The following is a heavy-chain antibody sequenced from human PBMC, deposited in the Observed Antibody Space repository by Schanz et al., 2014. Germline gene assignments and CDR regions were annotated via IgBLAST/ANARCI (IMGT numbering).Heavy chain of an antibody. CDR3: AKGRFGELSAFDI. Sequence: EVQLLESGGGLVQPGGSLRLSCAASGFTFGDYAMTWVRQAPGMGLEWVSAISGRDGSTYYADSVRGRFTISRDNAENTLYLQMNSLRAEDTAVYFCAKGRFGELSAFDIWGQGTMVTVSS. D-gene: IGHD3-10*01. V-gene: IGHV3-23*01. CDR1: GFTFGDYA. J-gene: IGHJ3*02. CDR2: ISGRDGST.